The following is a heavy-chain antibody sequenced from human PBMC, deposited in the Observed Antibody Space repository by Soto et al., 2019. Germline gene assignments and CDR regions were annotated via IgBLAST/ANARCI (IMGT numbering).Heavy chain of an antibody. CDR3: AGPAAAPYYYYNLAV. CDR2: ISSSSSYI. D-gene: IGHD6-13*01. Sequence: EVQLVESGGGLVKPGGSLRLSCAASGFTFSSYSMNWVRQAPGKGLEWVSSISSSSSYIYYADSVKGRFTISRDNAKNSLYWKMNSLRAEDRAVYYCAGPAAAPYYYYNLAVWGKGPRSPSP. CDR1: GFTFSSYS. V-gene: IGHV3-21*01. J-gene: IGHJ6*03.